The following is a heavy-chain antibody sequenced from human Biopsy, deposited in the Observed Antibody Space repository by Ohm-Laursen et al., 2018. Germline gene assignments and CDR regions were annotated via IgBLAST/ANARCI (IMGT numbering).Heavy chain of an antibody. CDR2: IYYTGST. J-gene: IGHJ5*02. Sequence: TLSLTCTVSGGSISSYYWSWIRQPPGKGLEWIGYIYYTGSTNYNPSLKSRVTISVDTSMNHLSLRLTSVTAADTALYFCARHPTGFWFDPWGHGTLVTVSS. V-gene: IGHV4-59*08. CDR1: GGSISSYY. CDR3: ARHPTGFWFDP.